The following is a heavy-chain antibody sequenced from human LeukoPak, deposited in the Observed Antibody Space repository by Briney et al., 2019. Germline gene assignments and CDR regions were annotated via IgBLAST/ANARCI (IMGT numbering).Heavy chain of an antibody. CDR1: GGSISSSTYN. J-gene: IGHJ4*02. Sequence: SETLSLTCTVSGGSISSSTYNWGWIRQHPGKGLEWIGYIYYSGSTYYNPSLKSRVTISVDTSKNQFSLKLSSVTAADTAVYYCARDRSGYNDFDYWGQGTLVTVSS. D-gene: IGHD1-1*01. V-gene: IGHV4-31*03. CDR2: IYYSGST. CDR3: ARDRSGYNDFDY.